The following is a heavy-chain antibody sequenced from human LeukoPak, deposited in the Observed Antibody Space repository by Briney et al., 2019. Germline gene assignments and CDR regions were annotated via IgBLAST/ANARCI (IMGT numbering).Heavy chain of an antibody. Sequence: PGGSLRLSCAASGFTFSSFFMHWVRQAPGKGLEWVANIKQDGSEKYYVDSVKGRFTISRDNAKNSLYLQMNSLRGEDTAVYYCARLTFGGAPGHWGQGTLVTVSS. D-gene: IGHD3-16*01. CDR1: GFTFSSFF. V-gene: IGHV3-7*01. CDR2: IKQDGSEK. CDR3: ARLTFGGAPGH. J-gene: IGHJ4*02.